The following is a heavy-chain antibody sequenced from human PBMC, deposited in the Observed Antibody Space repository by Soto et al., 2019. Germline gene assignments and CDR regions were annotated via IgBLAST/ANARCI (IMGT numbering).Heavy chain of an antibody. J-gene: IGHJ5*02. CDR3: ARLQSIAAAAQHNWFDP. Sequence: QLQLQESGPGLVKPSETLSLTCTVSGGSISSSSYYWGWIRQPPGKGLEWIGSIYYSGSTYYNPSLKSRVTISVDTSKNQFSLKLSSVTAADTAVYYCARLQSIAAAAQHNWFDPWGQGTLVTVSS. V-gene: IGHV4-39*01. D-gene: IGHD6-13*01. CDR1: GGSISSSSYY. CDR2: IYYSGST.